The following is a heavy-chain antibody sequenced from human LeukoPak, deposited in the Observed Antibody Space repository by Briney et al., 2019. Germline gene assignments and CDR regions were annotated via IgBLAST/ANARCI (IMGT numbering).Heavy chain of an antibody. Sequence: PGGSLRLSCAASGFTFSSYGMHWVRQAPGKGLEWVAVIWYDGSNKYYAVSVKGRFTISRDNSKNTLYLQMNSLRAEDTAVYYCARLNEPAAPIPYYYYYGMDVWGQGTTVTVSS. D-gene: IGHD2-2*01. J-gene: IGHJ6*02. V-gene: IGHV3-33*01. CDR2: IWYDGSNK. CDR1: GFTFSSYG. CDR3: ARLNEPAAPIPYYYYYGMDV.